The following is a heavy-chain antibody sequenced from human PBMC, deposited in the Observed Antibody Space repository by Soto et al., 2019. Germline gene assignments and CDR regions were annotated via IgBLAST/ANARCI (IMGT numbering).Heavy chain of an antibody. J-gene: IGHJ5*02. V-gene: IGHV4-31*03. Sequence: PSETLSLTCTVSGGSISSGGYYWSWIRQHPGKGLEWIGYIYYSGSTYYNPSLKSRVTISVDTSKNQFSLKLSSVTAADTAVYYCARARVPIYCGGGCYPQQGFDPWGQGTLVTVSS. CDR3: ARARVPIYCGGGCYPQQGFDP. CDR2: IYYSGST. D-gene: IGHD2-21*02. CDR1: GGSISSGGYY.